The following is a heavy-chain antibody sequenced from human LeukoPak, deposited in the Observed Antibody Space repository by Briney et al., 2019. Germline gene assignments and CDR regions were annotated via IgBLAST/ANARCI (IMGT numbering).Heavy chain of an antibody. V-gene: IGHV1-2*02. D-gene: IGHD2-15*01. J-gene: IGHJ3*02. CDR1: GFTFTAFY. Sequence: ASVKVSCKASGFTFTAFYMHWVRQAPGQGLEWMAWINLSSGGTNYAKKFRGRVSITRDSSISTAYMELTSLRSDDTAIYYCVTSTGYFNTWGAFDIWGQGTMVTVSS. CDR3: VTSTGYFNTWGAFDI. CDR2: INLSSGGT.